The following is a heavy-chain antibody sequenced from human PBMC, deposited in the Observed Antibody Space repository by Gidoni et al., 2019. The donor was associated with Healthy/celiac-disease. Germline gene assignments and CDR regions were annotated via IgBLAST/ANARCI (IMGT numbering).Heavy chain of an antibody. J-gene: IGHJ5*02. CDR1: GFTFADYA. CDR2: ISWNSGSI. Sequence: EVQLVESGGGLVHPGRSLRLSCAASGFTFADYAMHGVRQAPGKGLEWVSGISWNSGSIGYADSVKCRFTISRDNAKNSLYLQMNSLRAEDTALYYCAKDQYYDILTGYYRAWGQGTLVTVSS. V-gene: IGHV3-9*01. D-gene: IGHD3-9*01. CDR3: AKDQYYDILTGYYRA.